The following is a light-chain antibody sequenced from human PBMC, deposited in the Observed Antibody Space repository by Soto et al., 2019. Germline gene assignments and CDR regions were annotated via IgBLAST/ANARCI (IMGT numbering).Light chain of an antibody. CDR3: QQYGSSPRT. Sequence: EIVLTQSPGTRSMSPGERAALSCMASQSISSNYLAWYQQKPGQAPRLLIYGASSRATGIPDRFSGSGSGTDFTLTISRLEAEDFAVYYCQQYGSSPRTFGQGTKVEFK. J-gene: IGKJ1*01. CDR1: QSISSNY. CDR2: GAS. V-gene: IGKV3-20*01.